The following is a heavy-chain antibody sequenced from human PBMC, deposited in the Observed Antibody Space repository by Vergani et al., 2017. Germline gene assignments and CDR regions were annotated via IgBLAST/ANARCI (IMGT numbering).Heavy chain of an antibody. CDR1: GYTFTSYG. Sequence: QVQLVQSGAEVKKPGASVKVSCKASGYTFTSYGISWVRQAPGQGLEWMGWISAYNGNTNYAQKLQGRVTMTRDTSISTAYMELSRLRSDDTAVYYCSGSSYGYYFDYWGQGTLVTVSS. V-gene: IGHV1-18*04. D-gene: IGHD5-18*01. CDR2: ISAYNGNT. CDR3: SGSSYGYYFDY. J-gene: IGHJ4*02.